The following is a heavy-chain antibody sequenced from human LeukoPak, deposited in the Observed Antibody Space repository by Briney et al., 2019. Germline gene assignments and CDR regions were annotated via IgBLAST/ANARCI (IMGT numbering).Heavy chain of an antibody. CDR3: ASYSYYYDSSGYFDY. D-gene: IGHD3-22*01. J-gene: IGHJ4*02. Sequence: TSETLSLTCTVSGGSISSYYWSWIRQPPGKGLEWIGYIYYSGSTNYNPSLKSRVTISVDTSKNQFSLKLSSVTAADTAVYYCASYSYYYDSSGYFDYWGQGTLVTVSS. V-gene: IGHV4-59*01. CDR2: IYYSGST. CDR1: GGSISSYY.